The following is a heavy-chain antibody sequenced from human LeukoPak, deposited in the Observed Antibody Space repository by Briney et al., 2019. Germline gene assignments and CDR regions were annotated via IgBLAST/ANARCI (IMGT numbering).Heavy chain of an antibody. CDR1: GGTFSSYA. CDR2: IIPILGIA. J-gene: IGHJ4*02. V-gene: IGHV1-69*04. D-gene: IGHD2-15*01. CDR3: VGILAYYFDY. Sequence: SVKVSCKASGGTFSSYAISWVRQAPGQGLEWMGRIIPILGIANYAQKFQGRVTITAHKSTSTAYMELSSLRSEDTAVYYCVGILAYYFDYWGQGTLVTVSS.